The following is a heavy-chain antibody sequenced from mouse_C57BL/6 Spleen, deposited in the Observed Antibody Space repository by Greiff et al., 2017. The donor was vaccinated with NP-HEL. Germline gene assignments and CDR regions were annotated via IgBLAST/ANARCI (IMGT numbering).Heavy chain of an antibody. Sequence: VQLQQSGPELVKPGASVKISCKASGYAFSSSWMNWVKQRPGKGLEWIGRIYPGDGDTNYNGKFKGQATLTADKSSSTAYMQLSSLTSEDSAVYCCARGGETTVASDYWGRGTTLTVSS. V-gene: IGHV1-82*01. CDR3: ARGGETTVASDY. J-gene: IGHJ2*01. CDR1: GYAFSSSW. D-gene: IGHD1-1*01. CDR2: IYPGDGDT.